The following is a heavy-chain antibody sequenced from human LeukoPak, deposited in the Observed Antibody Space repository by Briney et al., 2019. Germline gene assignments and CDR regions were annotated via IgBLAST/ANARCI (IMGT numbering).Heavy chain of an antibody. CDR3: ARWEITAADIDY. Sequence: PGGSLRLSCAASGFTFSNFGMHWVRQAPGKGLEWVAVIRFDGSHIFYADSVKGRFTISRDNSKNTLFLQMDSLRVEDTAVYYCARWEITAADIDYWGQGTLVTVSS. V-gene: IGHV3-33*01. D-gene: IGHD6-13*01. J-gene: IGHJ4*02. CDR2: IRFDGSHI. CDR1: GFTFSNFG.